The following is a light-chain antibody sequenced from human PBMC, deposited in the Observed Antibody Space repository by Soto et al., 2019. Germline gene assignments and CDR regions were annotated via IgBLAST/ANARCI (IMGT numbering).Light chain of an antibody. J-gene: IGLJ2*01. V-gene: IGLV2-14*01. Sequence: QSALTQPASVSGSPGQSITISCTGTSSDVGGYNYVSWYQQHPGKAPKLMIYDVSNRPSGVSNRFSGSKSGNTASLTISGPQAEDESDYYCSSYTRSSTLVFGGGTKVTVL. CDR3: SSYTRSSTLV. CDR1: SSDVGGYNY. CDR2: DVS.